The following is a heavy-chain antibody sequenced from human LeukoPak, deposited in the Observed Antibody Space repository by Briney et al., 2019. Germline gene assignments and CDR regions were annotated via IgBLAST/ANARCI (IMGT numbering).Heavy chain of an antibody. CDR3: ARLVVVAATTDY. Sequence: SEPLSLTCAVYGGSFSGYYWSWIRQPPGKGLEWIGEINHSGSTNYNPSLKSRVTISVDTSKNQFSLKLSSVTAADTAVYYCARLVVVAATTDYWGQGTLVTVSS. CDR1: GGSFSGYY. V-gene: IGHV4-34*01. D-gene: IGHD2-15*01. J-gene: IGHJ4*02. CDR2: INHSGST.